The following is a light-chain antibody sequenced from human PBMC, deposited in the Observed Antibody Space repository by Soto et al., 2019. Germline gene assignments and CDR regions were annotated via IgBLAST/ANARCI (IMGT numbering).Light chain of an antibody. Sequence: IGMTKSPATLSVSQGERVTLSCRASQSVSSNLAWYQHKPGRSPRLLIYGASTRATDIPATFSGSGSGTEFTLTISSLQSEDFAVYYCQHYNNLPWTFGQGTKVDIK. CDR2: GAS. CDR1: QSVSSN. J-gene: IGKJ1*01. CDR3: QHYNNLPWT. V-gene: IGKV3-15*01.